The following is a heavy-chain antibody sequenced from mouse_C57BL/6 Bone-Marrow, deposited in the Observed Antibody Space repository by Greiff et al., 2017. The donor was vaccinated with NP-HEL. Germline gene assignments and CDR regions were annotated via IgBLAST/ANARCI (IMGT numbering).Heavy chain of an antibody. Sequence: VQLQQPGAELVRPGSSVKLSCKASGYTFTSYWMHWVKQRPIQGLEWIGNIDPSDSETHYNQKFKDKATLTVDKSSSTSYMQLSSLTSEDSAFYYCAALIDYYGRSYLYFDVWGTGTTVTVSS. J-gene: IGHJ1*03. CDR3: AALIDYYGRSYLYFDV. CDR2: IDPSDSET. D-gene: IGHD1-1*01. V-gene: IGHV1-52*01. CDR1: GYTFTSYW.